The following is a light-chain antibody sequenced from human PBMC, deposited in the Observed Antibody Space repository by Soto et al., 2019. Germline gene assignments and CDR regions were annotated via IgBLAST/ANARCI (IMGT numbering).Light chain of an antibody. CDR2: EVN. CDR1: STDIGRYDY. Sequence: QSALTQPASVSGSPGQSITISCTGTSTDIGRYDYVSWYQLHPGKAPKLMVFEVNYRPSGVSYRFSGSKSGNTASLTISGLQAEDEADYFCSSYSISTAYLFGTGTKLT. J-gene: IGLJ1*01. V-gene: IGLV2-14*01. CDR3: SSYSISTAYL.